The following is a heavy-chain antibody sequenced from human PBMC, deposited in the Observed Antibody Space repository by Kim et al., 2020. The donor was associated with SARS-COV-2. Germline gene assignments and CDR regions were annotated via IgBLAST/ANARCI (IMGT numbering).Heavy chain of an antibody. Sequence: SETLSLTCTVSGGSISSGGYYWSWIRQHPGKGLEWIGYIYYSGSTYYNPSLKSRVTISVDTSKNQFSLKLSSVTAADTAVYYCARDRGRGGYERFFDYWGQGTLVTVSS. J-gene: IGHJ4*02. D-gene: IGHD5-12*01. CDR1: GGSISSGGYY. CDR3: ARDRGRGGYERFFDY. CDR2: IYYSGST. V-gene: IGHV4-31*03.